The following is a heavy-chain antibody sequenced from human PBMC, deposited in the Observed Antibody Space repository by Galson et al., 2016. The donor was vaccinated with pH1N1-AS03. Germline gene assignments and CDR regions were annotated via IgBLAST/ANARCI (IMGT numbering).Heavy chain of an antibody. CDR3: VRSLAAAGNY. CDR2: ISYDGSEK. D-gene: IGHD6-13*01. Sequence: SLRLSCAASGFSFGDFALHWVRQAPGKGLEWVAFISYDGSEKYYADSVQGRVTISRDNSKNTVHLELNSLRGADTAAYYCVRSLAAAGNYWGQGKLVIASS. J-gene: IGHJ4*02. V-gene: IGHV3-30*04. CDR1: GFSFGDFA.